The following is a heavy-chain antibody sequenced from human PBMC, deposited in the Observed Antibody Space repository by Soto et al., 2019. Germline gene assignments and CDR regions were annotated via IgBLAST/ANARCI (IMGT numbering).Heavy chain of an antibody. CDR2: ISGSGDFT. Sequence: EVQLLESGGGLVQPGGSLRLSCAASGFTFDTYAMNWVRQAPGKGLEWVSAISGSGDFTYYADSVKGRFTISRDNSKNTLYLQMSSLRAEDTAVYYCSKDCNGSGSCFSDSWGQGTLVTVSS. J-gene: IGHJ4*02. CDR1: GFTFDTYA. CDR3: SKDCNGSGSCFSDS. D-gene: IGHD2-15*01. V-gene: IGHV3-23*01.